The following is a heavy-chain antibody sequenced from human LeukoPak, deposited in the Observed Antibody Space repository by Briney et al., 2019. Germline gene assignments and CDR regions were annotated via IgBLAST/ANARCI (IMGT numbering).Heavy chain of an antibody. CDR2: IIPIFGTA. Sequence: SVKVSCKASGGTFSSYAISWVRQAPGQGLEWMGGIIPIFGTANYAQKFQGRVTITADTSSSTVYMELRSLRSDDTAVYYCARGRTTRNYFDYWGQGTLVTVSS. CDR3: ARGRTTRNYFDY. V-gene: IGHV1-69*06. J-gene: IGHJ4*02. D-gene: IGHD1-7*01. CDR1: GGTFSSYA.